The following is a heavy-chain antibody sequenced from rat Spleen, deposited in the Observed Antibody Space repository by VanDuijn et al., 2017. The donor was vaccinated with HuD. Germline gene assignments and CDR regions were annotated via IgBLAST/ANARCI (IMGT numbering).Heavy chain of an antibody. CDR1: AFSITTNY. D-gene: IGHD1-12*02. Sequence: EVQLQESGPGLVKPSESLSLTCSVTAFSITTNYWVWIRKFPGNEMEWMGYINYSGSTNYNPSLKSRISITRDTSKNQFFLQLNSVTSEDTATYYCARLKGYDGTYYYPYYFDYWGQGVMVTVSS. CDR2: INYSGST. J-gene: IGHJ2*01. CDR3: ARLKGYDGTYYYPYYFDY. V-gene: IGHV3-1*01.